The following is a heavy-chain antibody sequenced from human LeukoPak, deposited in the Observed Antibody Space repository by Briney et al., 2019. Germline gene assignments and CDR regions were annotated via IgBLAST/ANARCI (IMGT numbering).Heavy chain of an antibody. CDR3: ARPATSGNYFY. D-gene: IGHD3-10*01. Sequence: SETLSLTCTVSGGSISSSSYYCGWIRQPPGKGLEWIGSVNYSGSAYYNPSLKSRVTISVDTSKNQFSPKLTSVTAADTAVYYCARPATSGNYFYWGQGTLVTVSS. V-gene: IGHV4-39*01. J-gene: IGHJ4*02. CDR1: GGSISSSSYY. CDR2: VNYSGSA.